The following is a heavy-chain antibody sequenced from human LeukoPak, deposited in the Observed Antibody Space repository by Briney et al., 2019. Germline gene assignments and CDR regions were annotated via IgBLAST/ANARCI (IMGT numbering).Heavy chain of an antibody. CDR3: ARDKYRPGYYGMDV. V-gene: IGHV1-2*06. CDR1: GYTFTDYF. CDR2: INPNGGGT. Sequence: ASVKVSCKASGYTFTDYFVHWVRQAPGQGLEWMGRINPNGGGTHYSQKFDGRVTMTRDTSISTAYMELSRLRSDDTAVYYCARDKYRPGYYGMDVRGQGTTVTVSS. J-gene: IGHJ6*02. D-gene: IGHD5-12*01.